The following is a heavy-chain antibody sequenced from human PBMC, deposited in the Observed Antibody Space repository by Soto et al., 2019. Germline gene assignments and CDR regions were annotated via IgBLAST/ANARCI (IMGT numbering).Heavy chain of an antibody. CDR1: GFTFSNAW. CDR3: TTGWYFDL. J-gene: IGHJ2*01. V-gene: IGHV3-15*01. CDR2: IKSKSDGETT. Sequence: EVQLVESGGGLLKPGGSLRLTCAGSGFTFSNAWMSWVRQAPGKGLEWVARIKSKSDGETTDYAAPVKGRFTILRADSKNTVFLQMNSLKTEDTAVYHCTTGWYFDLWGRGTLVTVSS.